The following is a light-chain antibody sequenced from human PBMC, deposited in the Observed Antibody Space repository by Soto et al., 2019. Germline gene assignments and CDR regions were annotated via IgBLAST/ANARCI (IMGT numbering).Light chain of an antibody. CDR2: KVS. J-gene: IGKJ5*01. CDR1: QTLVYSDGNIY. Sequence: DVVMTQSPLSLPVTLGQPASISCRSSQTLVYSDGNIYLNWIHQRPGHSPRRLIYKVSNRDSGVPDRFSGSGSGTDFTLSISRVEAEDVGVYYCMQGTHWPPITFGQGTRLEI. V-gene: IGKV2-30*01. CDR3: MQGTHWPPIT.